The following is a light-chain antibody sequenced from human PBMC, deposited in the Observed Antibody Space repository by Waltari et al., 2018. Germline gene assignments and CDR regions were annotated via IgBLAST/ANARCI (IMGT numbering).Light chain of an antibody. CDR3: ATWDDSLNGYV. Sequence: QSVLTQPPSASGTPGQRATISCFGSRSNIGRNTVNWYQQFPGTAPKLLIYSNNLRPSGVPDRFFGSRSGTSASLAISGLQSEDEADYYCATWDDSLNGYVFGTGTNVTVL. CDR2: SNN. J-gene: IGLJ1*01. V-gene: IGLV1-44*01. CDR1: RSNIGRNT.